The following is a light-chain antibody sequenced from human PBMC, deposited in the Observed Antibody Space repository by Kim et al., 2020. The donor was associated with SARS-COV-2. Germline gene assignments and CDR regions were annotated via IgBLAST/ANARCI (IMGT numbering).Light chain of an antibody. CDR1: NSDVGSYNL. CDR2: EVN. J-gene: IGLJ3*02. Sequence: QSALTQPASVSGSPGQSITISCTGTNSDVGSYNLVSWYQQHPGKAPKLMIYEVNNRPSGVSDRFSGSKSGNTASLTISGLQAEDEADYYCSPYAGSGLGVFGGGTQLTVL. V-gene: IGLV2-23*02. CDR3: SPYAGSGLGV.